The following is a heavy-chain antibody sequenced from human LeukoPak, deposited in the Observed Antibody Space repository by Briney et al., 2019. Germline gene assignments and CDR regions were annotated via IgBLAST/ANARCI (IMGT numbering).Heavy chain of an antibody. CDR1: GFTFSSYS. Sequence: GGSLRLSCAASGFTFSSYSMHWVRQAPGKGLEWVSSISSSSSYIYYADSLKGRFTISRDDAKNSLYLQMSSLRAEDTAVYYCARDPTGYSSFDWSQGTLVSVSS. J-gene: IGHJ4*02. CDR3: ARDPTGYSSFD. D-gene: IGHD5-18*01. CDR2: ISSSSSYI. V-gene: IGHV3-21*01.